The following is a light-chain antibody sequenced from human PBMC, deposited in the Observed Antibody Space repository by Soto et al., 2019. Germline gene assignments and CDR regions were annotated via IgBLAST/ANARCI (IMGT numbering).Light chain of an antibody. J-gene: IGKJ4*01. CDR2: GAS. Sequence: EIVLTQSPGTLSLSPGERATLSCWASQSVTSSYLAWYQQKPGQAPRPLIYGASSRATGIPDRFSGSGSGTDFTLTISRLEPEDFAVYYCQQYGSFPLTFGGGTKVEIK. V-gene: IGKV3-20*01. CDR3: QQYGSFPLT. CDR1: QSVTSSY.